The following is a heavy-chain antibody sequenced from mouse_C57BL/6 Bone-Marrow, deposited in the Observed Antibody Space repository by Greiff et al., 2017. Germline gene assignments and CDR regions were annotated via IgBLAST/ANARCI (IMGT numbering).Heavy chain of an antibody. Sequence: VQLQQSGPELVKPGASVKISCKASGYSFTGYYMNWVKQSPEKSLEWIGEINPSTGGTTYNQKFKAKATLTVDKSSSTAYMQLKSLTSEDSAVYYCARPYYGSSRYFDVWGTGTTVTVSS. CDR3: ARPYYGSSRYFDV. CDR2: INPSTGGT. J-gene: IGHJ1*03. CDR1: GYSFTGYY. V-gene: IGHV1-42*01. D-gene: IGHD1-1*01.